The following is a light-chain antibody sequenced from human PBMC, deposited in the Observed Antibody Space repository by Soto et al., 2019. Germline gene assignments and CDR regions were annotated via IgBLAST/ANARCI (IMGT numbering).Light chain of an antibody. CDR1: QSVSNNY. Sequence: EIMLSPSSPALFLSPGERATISCRASQSVSNNYLAWYQQKPGQAPRLLIYGASNRATGIPDRFSGSGSGTDFTLAISRLEPEDFAVYYCQQYGSSGTFGQGTKVDIK. CDR3: QQYGSSGT. CDR2: GAS. J-gene: IGKJ1*01. V-gene: IGKV3-20*01.